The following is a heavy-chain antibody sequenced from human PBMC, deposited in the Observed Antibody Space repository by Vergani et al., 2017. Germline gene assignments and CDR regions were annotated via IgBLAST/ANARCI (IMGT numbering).Heavy chain of an antibody. V-gene: IGHV1-46*01. CDR3: ARSQWELDY. CDR2: INPSGGST. CDR1: GYTFTSYY. J-gene: IGHJ4*02. Sequence: QVQLVQSGAEVKKPGASVKVSCKASGYTFTSYYMHWVRQAPGQGLEWMGIINPSGGSTSYAQKFQGRVTMTRDTSISTAYMELSRLRSDDTAVYYCARSQWELDYWGQGTLVTVSS. D-gene: IGHD1-26*01.